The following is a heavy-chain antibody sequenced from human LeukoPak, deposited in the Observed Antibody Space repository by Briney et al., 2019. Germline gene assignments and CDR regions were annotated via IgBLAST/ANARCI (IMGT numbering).Heavy chain of an antibody. CDR1: GYSISSGYY. J-gene: IGHJ4*02. D-gene: IGHD6-19*01. CDR2: IYHSGST. V-gene: IGHV4-38-2*02. Sequence: SETLSLTCAVSGYSISSGYYWGWVRQHPGKGLEWIGSIYHSGSTYYNPSLKSRVTISVDTSKNQFSLKLSSVTAADTAVYYCARDLIAVAAFDYWGQGTLVTVSS. CDR3: ARDLIAVAAFDY.